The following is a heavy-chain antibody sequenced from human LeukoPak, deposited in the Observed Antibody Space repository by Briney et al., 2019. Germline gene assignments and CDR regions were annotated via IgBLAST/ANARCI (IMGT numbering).Heavy chain of an antibody. Sequence: SETLSLTCTVSGGSISNYYWNWIRQPPGKGLEWIGYFFYSGTTYYNPSLKSRVTISVDTSKNQFSLKLTSVTAADTAIYYCARAGLQYLDWGERSNWFDPWGQGTLVTVSS. J-gene: IGHJ5*02. CDR1: GGSISNYY. V-gene: IGHV4-59*01. D-gene: IGHD3-9*01. CDR2: FFYSGTT. CDR3: ARAGLQYLDWGERSNWFDP.